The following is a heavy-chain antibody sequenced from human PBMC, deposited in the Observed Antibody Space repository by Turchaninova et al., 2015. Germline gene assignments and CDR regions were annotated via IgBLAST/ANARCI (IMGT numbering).Heavy chain of an antibody. CDR3: VKDVLAGGADY. CDR1: GFPFHDHA. CDR2: VFWKSGNT. Sequence: EAQLVESGGGLVQPGRSLRLSCTASGFPFHDHAMHWVRQAPGPGLEWVSGVFWKSGNTGYAESVKGRFTISRDTAKNALHLQMNRLRGEDTALYYCVKDVLAGGADYWGHGAQVTVSS. J-gene: IGHJ4*01. V-gene: IGHV3-9*01. D-gene: IGHD3-10*01.